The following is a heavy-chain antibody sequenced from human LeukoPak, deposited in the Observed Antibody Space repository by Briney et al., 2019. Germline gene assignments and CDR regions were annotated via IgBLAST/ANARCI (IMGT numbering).Heavy chain of an antibody. CDR1: GGSISSSNW. J-gene: IGHJ1*01. CDR2: IYHSGST. Sequence: SETLSLTCAVPGGSISSSNWWSWVRQPPGKGLEWIGEIYHSGSTNYNPSLKSRVTISVDKSKNQFSLKLSSVTAADTAVYYCASPGYYYDSSGYYYPEYFQHWGQGTLVTVSS. D-gene: IGHD3-22*01. V-gene: IGHV4-4*02. CDR3: ASPGYYYDSSGYYYPEYFQH.